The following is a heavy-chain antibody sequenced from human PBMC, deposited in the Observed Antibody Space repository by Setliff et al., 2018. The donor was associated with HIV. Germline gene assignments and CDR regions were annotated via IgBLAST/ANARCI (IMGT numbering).Heavy chain of an antibody. D-gene: IGHD4-4*01. Sequence: SETLSLTCTVSSGSISSTNYYWGWIRQPPGKGLEWIGTIHYSGSTNYNPSLKSRVTISVDTSKNQFSLKLSSVTAADTAVYYCARGRDDYNYDPFDIWGQGTMVTVSS. V-gene: IGHV4-39*07. CDR3: ARGRDDYNYDPFDI. CDR2: IHYSGST. J-gene: IGHJ3*02. CDR1: SGSISSTNYY.